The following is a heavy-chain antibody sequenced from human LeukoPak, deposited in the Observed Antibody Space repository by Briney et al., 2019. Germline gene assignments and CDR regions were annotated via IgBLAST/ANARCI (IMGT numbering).Heavy chain of an antibody. Sequence: GASVKVSCMASGYTFTSYDINWVRQAPGQGLEWMGWISAYNGNTNYAQKLQGRVTMTTDTSTSTAYMELRSLRSDDTAVYYCARDVCSRPPRMCWFDPWGQGTLVTVSS. CDR2: ISAYNGNT. CDR1: GYTFTSYD. D-gene: IGHD2-15*01. V-gene: IGHV1-18*01. CDR3: ARDVCSRPPRMCWFDP. J-gene: IGHJ5*02.